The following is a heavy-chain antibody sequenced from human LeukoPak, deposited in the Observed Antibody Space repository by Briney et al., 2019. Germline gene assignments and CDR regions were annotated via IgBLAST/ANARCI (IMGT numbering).Heavy chain of an antibody. CDR2: MNPNSGNT. Sequence: ASVKVSCKASGYTFTSYDINWVRQATGQGLEWMGWMNPNSGNTGYAQKFQGRVTITTDESTSTAYMELSSLRSEDTAVYYCARGVFSSVTNNWFDPWGQGTLVTVSS. V-gene: IGHV1-8*01. CDR3: ARGVFSSVTNNWFDP. D-gene: IGHD4-17*01. J-gene: IGHJ5*02. CDR1: GYTFTSYD.